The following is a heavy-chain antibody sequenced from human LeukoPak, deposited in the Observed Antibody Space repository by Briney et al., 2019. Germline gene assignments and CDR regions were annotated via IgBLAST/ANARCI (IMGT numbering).Heavy chain of an antibody. CDR3: ARENYYCSSTSCSYGMDV. V-gene: IGHV4-34*01. D-gene: IGHD2-2*01. Sequence: PSETLSLTCAVYGGSFSGYYWSWIRQPPGKGLEWIGEINHSGSTNYNPSLKSRVTISVDTSKNQFSLKLSSVTAADTAVYYCARENYYCSSTSCSYGMDVWGQGTTVTVSS. CDR1: GGSFSGYY. CDR2: INHSGST. J-gene: IGHJ6*02.